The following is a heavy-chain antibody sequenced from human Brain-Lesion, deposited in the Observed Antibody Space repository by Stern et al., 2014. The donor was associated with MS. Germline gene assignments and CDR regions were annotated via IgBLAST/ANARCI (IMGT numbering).Heavy chain of an antibody. Sequence: QVQLQQSGPGLVKPSETLSLTCTVSGGSISSSTYYWAWIRQPPGKWLEWIGNIYYSGFTYYNPSLKRRVTISVDMSKTQFSLKLSSVTAADTAIYYCARHDSVPRPSQLYSARDRGPGYFDYWGQGTLVTVSS. J-gene: IGHJ4*02. CDR2: IYYSGFT. CDR3: ARHDSVPRPSQLYSARDRGPGYFDY. V-gene: IGHV4-39*01. CDR1: GGSISSSTYY. D-gene: IGHD1-26*01.